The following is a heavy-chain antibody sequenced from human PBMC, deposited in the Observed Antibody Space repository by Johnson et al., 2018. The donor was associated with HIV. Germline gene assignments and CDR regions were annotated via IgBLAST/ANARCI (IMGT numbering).Heavy chain of an antibody. D-gene: IGHD1-26*01. CDR2: IHYDGTNK. CDR3: ARDPSPIVGATYAFDI. J-gene: IGHJ3*02. V-gene: IGHV3-30*02. Sequence: QVQLVESGGGVVQPGGSLRLSCAASGFTFSDYGMHWVRQAPGKGLEWVSFIHYDGTNKYYADPVKGRFTISRDNSKNTLYLQMNSLRAEDTAVYYCARDPSPIVGATYAFDIWGQGTMVTVSS. CDR1: GFTFSDYG.